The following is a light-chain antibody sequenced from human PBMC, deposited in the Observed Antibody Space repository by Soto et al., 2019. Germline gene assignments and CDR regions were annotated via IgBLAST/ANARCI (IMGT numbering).Light chain of an antibody. Sequence: EIVLTQSPGTLSLSPGERATLSCRASQSVSSSYLAWYQQKPGQAPRLLIYGASSRATGIPDRLSGSGSGTDFTLTISRREPECFALYSCQQYGSSPYTFGQGTKLEIK. CDR1: QSVSSSY. V-gene: IGKV3-20*01. CDR3: QQYGSSPYT. J-gene: IGKJ2*01. CDR2: GAS.